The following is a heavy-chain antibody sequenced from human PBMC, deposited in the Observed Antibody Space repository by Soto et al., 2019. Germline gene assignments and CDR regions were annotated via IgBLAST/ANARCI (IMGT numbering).Heavy chain of an antibody. CDR1: GGSIGSGGYY. CDR3: ARGRVKQLSRGRDYYYYMDV. Sequence: SETLSLTCTVSGGSIGSGGYYWSWLRQYPGKGLEWIGYIYYTGSTYYTPSLKSRVTISLDTSKSQFSLKLSSVTAADTAVYYCARGRVKQLSRGRDYYYYMDVWGKGTTVTGSS. J-gene: IGHJ6*03. CDR2: IYYTGST. V-gene: IGHV4-31*03. D-gene: IGHD6-6*01.